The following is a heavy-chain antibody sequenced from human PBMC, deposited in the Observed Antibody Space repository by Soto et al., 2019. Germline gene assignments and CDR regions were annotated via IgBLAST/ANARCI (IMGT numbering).Heavy chain of an antibody. J-gene: IGHJ6*02. Sequence: GAPRSLSRAASGFTVSSNYMSWVRQAPGKGLEWVSVIYSGGSTYYADSLKGRFTISRDNSKNTLYLQMNSLRAEDTAVYYCASGRKGGYYYYYYYNYGMDVWGQGTTVTVSS. D-gene: IGHD3-22*01. V-gene: IGHV3-53*01. CDR2: IYSGGST. CDR1: GFTVSSNY. CDR3: ASGRKGGYYYYYYYNYGMDV.